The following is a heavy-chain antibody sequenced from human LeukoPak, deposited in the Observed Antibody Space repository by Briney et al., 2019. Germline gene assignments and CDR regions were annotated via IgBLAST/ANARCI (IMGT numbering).Heavy chain of an antibody. CDR3: AREVHHLYYFDY. V-gene: IGHV1-2*02. CDR1: GYTFTAYY. J-gene: IGHJ4*02. Sequence: ASVKVSCKASGYTFTAYYMHWVRQAPGQGLEWMGWINPNSGGTNYAQKFQGRVTMTRDTSISTAYMELSRLRSDDTAVYYCAREVHHLYYFDYWGQGTLVTVSS. D-gene: IGHD1-1*01. CDR2: INPNSGGT.